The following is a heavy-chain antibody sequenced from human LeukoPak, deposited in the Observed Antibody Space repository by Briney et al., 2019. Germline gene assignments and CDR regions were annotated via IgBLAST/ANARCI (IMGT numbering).Heavy chain of an antibody. V-gene: IGHV3-48*02. CDR1: GFTFSTYS. CDR2: ISTSSSII. Sequence: PGGSLRLSCAASGFTFSTYSMTWVRQAPGKGLEWVSYISTSSSIIYYADSVQGRFTISRDNAKNSLSLQMNSLREEDTAVYYCARDYYEAPFDYWGQGTLVTVSS. J-gene: IGHJ4*02. D-gene: IGHD3-22*01. CDR3: ARDYYEAPFDY.